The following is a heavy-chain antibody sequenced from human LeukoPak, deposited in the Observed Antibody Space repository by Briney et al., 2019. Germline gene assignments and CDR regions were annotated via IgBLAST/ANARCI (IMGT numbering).Heavy chain of an antibody. J-gene: IGHJ4*02. CDR2: IYSGGST. CDR1: GFTFSSYG. D-gene: IGHD6-19*01. CDR3: TGARQWLVKD. V-gene: IGHV3-66*01. Sequence: ARSLTLSCAASGFTFSSYGMHWVRQAPGKGLEWVSIIYSGGSTYYADSVKGRFTISRDNSKNTLYLQMSSLRAEDTAVYYCTGARQWLVKDWGQGTLVTVSS.